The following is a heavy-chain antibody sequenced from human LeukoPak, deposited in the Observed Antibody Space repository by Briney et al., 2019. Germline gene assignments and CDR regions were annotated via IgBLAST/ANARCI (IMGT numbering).Heavy chain of an antibody. CDR3: ARGGSEWLLSLRYFDL. V-gene: IGHV4-34*01. CDR1: GGSFSGYY. D-gene: IGHD3-3*01. J-gene: IGHJ2*01. CDR2: INHSGST. Sequence: SETLSLTCAVCGGSFSGYYWSWIRQPPGKGLEWIGEINHSGSTNYNPSLKSRVTISVDTSKNQFSLKLSSVTAADTAVYYCARGGSEWLLSLRYFDLWGRGTLVTVSS.